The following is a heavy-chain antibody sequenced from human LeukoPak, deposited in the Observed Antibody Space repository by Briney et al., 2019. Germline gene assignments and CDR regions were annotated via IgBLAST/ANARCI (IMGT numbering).Heavy chain of an antibody. CDR1: GFTFSSYA. Sequence: GGSLRLSYAASGFTFSSYAMSWVRQAPGKGLEWVSNMNQGGSERYFVDSVKGRFTISRDNAKNSLYLQMNSLRAEDTAVYFCARDHRGVFDYWGQGTLVTVSS. CDR3: ARDHRGVFDY. J-gene: IGHJ4*02. V-gene: IGHV3-7*01. D-gene: IGHD3-10*01. CDR2: MNQGGSER.